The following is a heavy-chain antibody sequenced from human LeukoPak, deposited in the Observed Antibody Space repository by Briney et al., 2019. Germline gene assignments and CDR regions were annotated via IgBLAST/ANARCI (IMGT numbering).Heavy chain of an antibody. Sequence: ASVKVSCKASGYTFTGYYMHWVRQAPGQGLEWMGRINPNSGGTDCAQKFQGRVTMTRDTSISTAYMELSRLRSDDTAVYYCARGGVEYSSSSEADYWGQGTLVTVSS. V-gene: IGHV1-2*06. CDR2: INPNSGGT. J-gene: IGHJ4*02. D-gene: IGHD6-6*01. CDR3: ARGGVEYSSSSEADY. CDR1: GYTFTGYY.